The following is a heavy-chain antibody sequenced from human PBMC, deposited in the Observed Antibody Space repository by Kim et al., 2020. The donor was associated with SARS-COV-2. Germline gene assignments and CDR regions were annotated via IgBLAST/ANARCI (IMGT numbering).Heavy chain of an antibody. D-gene: IGHD3-10*01. CDR2: INAGNGNT. V-gene: IGHV1-3*01. J-gene: IGHJ6*02. CDR3: EGSTKDYYGSGSSRYYYYGMDV. Sequence: ASVKVSCKASGYTFTSYAMHWVRQAPGQRLEWMGWINAGNGNTKYSQKFQGRVTITRDTSASTAYMELSSLRSEDTAVYYCEGSTKDYYGSGSSRYYYYGMDVWGQGTTVTIS. CDR1: GYTFTSYA.